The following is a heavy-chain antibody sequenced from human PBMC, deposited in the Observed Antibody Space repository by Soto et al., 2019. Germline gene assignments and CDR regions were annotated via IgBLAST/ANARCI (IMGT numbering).Heavy chain of an antibody. Sequence: ASVKVSCKASGYAFTSYAMHWVRQAPGQRLEWMGWINAGNGNTKYSQKFQGRVTFTRNASATTAFMELTNLRSEDTAVYYCATTVIIPDLVDSWGQGTLVPVSS. J-gene: IGHJ4*02. D-gene: IGHD4-17*01. CDR2: INAGNGNT. CDR3: ATTVIIPDLVDS. V-gene: IGHV1-3*01. CDR1: GYAFTSYA.